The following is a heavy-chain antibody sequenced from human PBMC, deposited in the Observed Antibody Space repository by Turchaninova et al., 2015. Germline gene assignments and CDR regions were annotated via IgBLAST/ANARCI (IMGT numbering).Heavy chain of an antibody. Sequence: QVHLQESGPGLVEPSENLYLNCTVSGGSISSYYWSCIRHPPGKGLEGIGYIHYSGSPNYTPSLKSRVTISVDTSKNHFSLKLSSVTAADTAVYYCARLMELIGGSNYYYMDVWGKGTTVTVSS. CDR2: IHYSGSP. J-gene: IGHJ6*03. V-gene: IGHV4-59*08. D-gene: IGHD1-7*01. CDR1: GGSISSYY. CDR3: ARLMELIGGSNYYYMDV.